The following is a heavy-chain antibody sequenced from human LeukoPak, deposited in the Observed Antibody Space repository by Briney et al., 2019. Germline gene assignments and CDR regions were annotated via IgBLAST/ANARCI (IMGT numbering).Heavy chain of an antibody. CDR3: ARDRAAAGMGNGMDV. V-gene: IGHV3-33*08. CDR1: GFTFSDYY. Sequence: PGGSLRLSCAASGFTFSDYYMSWIRQAPGKGLEWVAVIWYDGSNKYYGDSVKGRVTISRDNSKNTLYLEMNSLRAEDTAVYYCARDRAAAGMGNGMDVWGQGTTVTVSS. J-gene: IGHJ6*02. CDR2: IWYDGSNK. D-gene: IGHD6-13*01.